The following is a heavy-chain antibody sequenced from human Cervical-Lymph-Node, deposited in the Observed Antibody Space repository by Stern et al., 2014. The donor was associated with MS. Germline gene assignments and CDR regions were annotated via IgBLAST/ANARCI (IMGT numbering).Heavy chain of an antibody. CDR2: IYYSGSN. V-gene: IGHV4-31*11. D-gene: IGHD2-21*02. CDR3: ARVAYCGGDCSAFDS. J-gene: IGHJ4*02. CDR1: GGSMASSTGGYF. Sequence: VQLVESGPGLVKPSQTLSLICAVSGGSMASSTGGYFWSWIRQPPGKGLEWIGFIYYSGSNYYNPFLKRRTTISVDTSKNQVSLRLTSITAADTAVYYCARVAYCGGDCSAFDSWGQGTLVTVSS.